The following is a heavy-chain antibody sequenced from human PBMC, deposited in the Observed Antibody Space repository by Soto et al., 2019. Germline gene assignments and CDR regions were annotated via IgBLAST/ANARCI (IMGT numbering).Heavy chain of an antibody. CDR3: AGGGRGYHTGRGFAGTMDV. Sequence: QAQVVQSGDEVKKPGASVKVSCKASGYIFTGYGISWVRQAPGQGLEWMGWISPYNGHTEFAQRLQGRLTLTTATSTSNAFMERSNLRSDDTAVYYCAGGGRGYHTGRGFAGTMDVWGQGTTVTVSS. J-gene: IGHJ6*02. V-gene: IGHV1-18*04. CDR1: GYIFTGYG. D-gene: IGHD3-22*01. CDR2: ISPYNGHT.